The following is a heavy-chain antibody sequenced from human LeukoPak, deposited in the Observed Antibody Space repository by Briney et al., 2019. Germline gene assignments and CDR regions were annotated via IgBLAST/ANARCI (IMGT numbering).Heavy chain of an antibody. D-gene: IGHD3-10*01. CDR3: ARRRRYYFGSGFAYYFDY. CDR1: GFSISSTGMA. CDR2: TFWDDER. Sequence: SGPTLVKPTQTLTLTCTLSGFSISSTGMAVGWFRQPPGKALEWLALTFWDDERQYMSSLRTRLTVTKDTSKNQVLLTMTNMDSVDTATFFCARRRRYYFGSGFAYYFDYWGQGILVTVSS. V-gene: IGHV2-5*02. J-gene: IGHJ4*02.